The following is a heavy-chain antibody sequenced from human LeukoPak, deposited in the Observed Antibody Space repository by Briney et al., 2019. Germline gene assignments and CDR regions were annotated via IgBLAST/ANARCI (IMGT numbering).Heavy chain of an antibody. J-gene: IGHJ3*02. D-gene: IGHD2-2*01. V-gene: IGHV3-21*01. CDR2: ISSRSSYI. CDR1: GVTFSSYS. CDR3: ARSPLGYCSSTSCYVAFDI. Sequence: GGSLRLSCAASGVTFSSYSMKWVRAAPGKGLEWVSYISSRSSYIYYTDSVRGRFTSSRDNAKNSLYLQMNSLRAEDTAVYYCARSPLGYCSSTSCYVAFDIWGQGTMVTVSS.